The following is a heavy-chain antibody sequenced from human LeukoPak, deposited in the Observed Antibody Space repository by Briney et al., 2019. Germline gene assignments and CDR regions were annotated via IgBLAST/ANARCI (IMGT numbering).Heavy chain of an antibody. CDR2: IHTSGTM. CDR1: GGSVSTGSYY. V-gene: IGHV4-61*09. D-gene: IGHD3-22*01. Sequence: SQTLSLTCTVSGGSVSTGSYYWSWIRQPAGRGLEWIGHIHTSGTMNYNASLKSRVRISVETSKNQFSLRLCSVTAADTAVYFCARGILRDYYDSSGFYHRGGVGYWGQGTLVTVSS. CDR3: ARGILRDYYDSSGFYHRGGVGY. J-gene: IGHJ4*02.